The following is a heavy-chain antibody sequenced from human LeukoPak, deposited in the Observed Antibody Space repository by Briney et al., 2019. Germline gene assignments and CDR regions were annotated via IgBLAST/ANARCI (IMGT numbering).Heavy chain of an antibody. CDR2: INPNSGGT. Sequence: ASVKVSCKASGYTFTGYYMHCVRRAPGQGLEWMGWINPNSGGTNYAQKFQGRVTMTRDTSISTAYMELSRLRSDDTAVYYCARGPRGSPPGGYWGQGTLVTVSS. CDR1: GYTFTGYY. D-gene: IGHD3-10*01. CDR3: ARGPRGSPPGGY. V-gene: IGHV1-2*02. J-gene: IGHJ4*02.